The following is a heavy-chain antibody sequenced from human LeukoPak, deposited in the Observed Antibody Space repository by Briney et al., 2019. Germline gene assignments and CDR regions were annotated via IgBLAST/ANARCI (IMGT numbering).Heavy chain of an antibody. J-gene: IGHJ4*02. V-gene: IGHV4-39*07. CDR3: ARSVGPFDY. CDR2: INHSGST. CDR1: GGSISSGSYY. D-gene: IGHD3-16*01. Sequence: PSQTLSLTCTVSGGSISSGSYYWSWIRQPPGKGLEWIGEINHSGSTNYNPSLKSRVTISVDTSKNQFSLKLSSVTAADTAVYYCARSVGPFDYWGQGTLVTVSS.